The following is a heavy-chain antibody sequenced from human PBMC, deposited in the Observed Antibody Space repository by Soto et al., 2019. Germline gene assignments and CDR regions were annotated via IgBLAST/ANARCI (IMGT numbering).Heavy chain of an antibody. D-gene: IGHD4-17*01. CDR2: FDPEDGET. J-gene: IGHJ4*02. CDR3: ATGSTTVTHY. CDR1: GYTLTELS. Sequence: ASGKASCKGSGYTLTELSVHWVRQSPGKGLEWMGGFDPEDGETIYAQKFQGRVTMTEDTSTDTAYMELSSLRSEDTAVYYCATGSTTVTHYWGQRTLVTVSS. V-gene: IGHV1-24*01.